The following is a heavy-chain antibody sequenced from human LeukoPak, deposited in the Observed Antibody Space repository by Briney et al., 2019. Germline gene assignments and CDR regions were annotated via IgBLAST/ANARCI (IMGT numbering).Heavy chain of an antibody. V-gene: IGHV4-34*01. CDR2: INHSGNT. CDR3: ARDGVVAINWFDP. Sequence: PSETLSLTCAVYGGSFSAYYWTWIRQSPGKGLEWIGEINHSGNTNYNPSLESQVTISVDTSKNQFSLKLSSVTAADTAVYYCARDGVVAINWFDPWGQGTLVTVSS. J-gene: IGHJ5*02. CDR1: GGSFSAYY. D-gene: IGHD3-22*01.